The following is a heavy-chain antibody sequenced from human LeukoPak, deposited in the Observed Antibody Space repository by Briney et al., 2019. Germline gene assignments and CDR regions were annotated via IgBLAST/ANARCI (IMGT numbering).Heavy chain of an antibody. CDR3: ATDIVVVVAAYTTTFDI. CDR2: FDPEDGET. V-gene: IGHV1-24*01. Sequence: ASVKVSCKASGYTLTELSMHWVRQAPGKGLEWMGGFDPEDGETIYAQKFQGRVTMTEDTSSDTAYMELSSLRSEDTAVYYCATDIVVVVAAYTTTFDIWGQGTLVTVSS. D-gene: IGHD2-15*01. J-gene: IGHJ3*02. CDR1: GYTLTELS.